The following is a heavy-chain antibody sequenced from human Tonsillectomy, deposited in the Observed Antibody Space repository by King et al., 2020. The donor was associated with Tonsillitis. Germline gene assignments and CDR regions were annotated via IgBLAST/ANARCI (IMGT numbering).Heavy chain of an antibody. CDR1: GCTFISYA. CDR3: AKVRYRTMVRGALDY. J-gene: IGHJ4*02. CDR2: ISGSGGST. D-gene: IGHD3-10*01. V-gene: IGHV3-23*01. Sequence: QLLQSGGGLVQPGGSLRLSCAASGCTFISYAMSWVRQAPGKGLEWVAAISGSGGSTYYADSVKGRFTISRDNSKNTLYLQMNSLRAEDTAVYYCAKVRYRTMVRGALDYWGQGTLVTVSS.